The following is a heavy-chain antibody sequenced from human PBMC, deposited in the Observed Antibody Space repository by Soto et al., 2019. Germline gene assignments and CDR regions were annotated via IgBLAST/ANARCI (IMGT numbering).Heavy chain of an antibody. V-gene: IGHV3-30*18. CDR1: GFTFSSYG. Sequence: GGSLRLSCAASGFTFSSYGMHWVRQAPGKGLEWVAVISYDGSNKYYADSVKGRFTISRDNSKNTLYLQMNSLRAEDTAVYYCAKDRRTRWSGAFDYWGQGTLVTVSS. CDR3: AKDRRTRWSGAFDY. J-gene: IGHJ4*02. CDR2: ISYDGSNK. D-gene: IGHD3-3*01.